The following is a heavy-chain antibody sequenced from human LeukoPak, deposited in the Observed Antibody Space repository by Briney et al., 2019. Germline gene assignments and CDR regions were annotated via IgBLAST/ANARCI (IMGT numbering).Heavy chain of an antibody. D-gene: IGHD6-19*01. J-gene: IGHJ4*02. Sequence: GGSLRLSCAASGFTFSSYAMHWVRRAPGKGLVWVALISYDGTNKYYADSVKGRFTISRDNSKNTLFVQMNSLRAEDTAVYYCARGAYGSGWATFDYWGQGILVTVSS. CDR2: ISYDGTNK. V-gene: IGHV3-30*04. CDR1: GFTFSSYA. CDR3: ARGAYGSGWATFDY.